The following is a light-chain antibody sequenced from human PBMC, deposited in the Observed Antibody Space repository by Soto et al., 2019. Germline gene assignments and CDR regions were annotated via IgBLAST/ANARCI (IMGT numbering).Light chain of an antibody. CDR2: GAS. J-gene: IGKJ4*01. Sequence: EIVMTQSPATLSVSPGERATLSCRASQSISSSLAWYQQKPGQAPRLLIYGASTRAPGVPARFSGSGSGTEFSLTISSLQSEDCAVYYCQQCYNWPLTFGGGTKVEIK. CDR3: QQCYNWPLT. V-gene: IGKV3-15*01. CDR1: QSISSS.